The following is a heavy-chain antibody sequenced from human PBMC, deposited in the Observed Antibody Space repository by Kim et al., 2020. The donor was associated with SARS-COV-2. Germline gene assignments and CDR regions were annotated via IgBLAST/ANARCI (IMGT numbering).Heavy chain of an antibody. CDR2: IGTAGDT. Sequence: GGSLRLSCAASGFTFSNYDMHWVRQPTGKGLEWVSGIGTAGDTYYEGSVKGRFTTSRENVKNSLYLQMNSLTAGDTAVYYCARLFKEYSGYPFYFDYWGQGALVTVSS. CDR1: GFTFSNYD. J-gene: IGHJ4*02. D-gene: IGHD5-12*01. V-gene: IGHV3-13*01. CDR3: ARLFKEYSGYPFYFDY.